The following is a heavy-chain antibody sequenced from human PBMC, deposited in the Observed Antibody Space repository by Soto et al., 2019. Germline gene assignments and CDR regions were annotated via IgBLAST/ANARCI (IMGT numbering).Heavy chain of an antibody. J-gene: IGHJ4*02. Sequence: EVQLLESGGALVQPGGSLRLSCAASGFTFYAYAMSWVRQVPGKGLEWVSVISGTTGITYSADSVRGRFTISRDNSKNTLYLQMTSLRVEDTAIYSCAKDQGSGWLAFAYWGQGSLVPVSS. CDR3: AKDQGSGWLAFAY. V-gene: IGHV3-23*01. CDR1: GFTFYAYA. CDR2: ISGTTGIT. D-gene: IGHD3-22*01.